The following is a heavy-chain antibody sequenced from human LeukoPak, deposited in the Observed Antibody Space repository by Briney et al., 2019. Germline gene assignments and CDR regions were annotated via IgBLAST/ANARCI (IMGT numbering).Heavy chain of an antibody. CDR1: GGSISSYY. Sequence: PSETLSLTCTVSGGSISSYYLSWVRPPPGKGLAWVGDIYYSGSTNYNPSLKSRVTISVDTSKNQFSLKLSSVTAAGTAVYYCAARRGSSWFFDYWGQGTLVTVSS. CDR2: IYYSGST. V-gene: IGHV4-59*01. J-gene: IGHJ4*02. CDR3: AARRGSSWFFDY. D-gene: IGHD6-13*01.